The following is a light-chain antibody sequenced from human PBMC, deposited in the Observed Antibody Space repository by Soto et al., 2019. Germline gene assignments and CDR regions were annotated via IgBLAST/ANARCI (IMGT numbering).Light chain of an antibody. CDR1: SSDVGGYDY. J-gene: IGLJ1*01. CDR2: EVS. Sequence: QSVLTQPASVSGSPGQSITISCTGTSSDVGGYDYVSWYQQYPGKAPKLMIYEVSNRPSGGSNRISRSKTANTPSLTNSELQAADEADYYCTSYTGSSTFYVFGAGTKVTVL. CDR3: TSYTGSSTFYV. V-gene: IGLV2-14*01.